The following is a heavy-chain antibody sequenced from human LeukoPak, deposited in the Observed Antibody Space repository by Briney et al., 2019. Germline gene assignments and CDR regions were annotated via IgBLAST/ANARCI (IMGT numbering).Heavy chain of an antibody. V-gene: IGHV1-69*05. J-gene: IGHJ4*02. CDR3: AREKTDYGDYSIDY. CDR1: GGTFSSYA. D-gene: IGHD4-17*01. Sequence: GASVKVSCKASGGTFSSYAISWVRQAPGQGLEWMGRIIPIFGTANYAQKFQGRVTITTDESTSTAYMELSSLRFEDTAVYYCAREKTDYGDYSIDYWGQGTLVTVSS. CDR2: IIPIFGTA.